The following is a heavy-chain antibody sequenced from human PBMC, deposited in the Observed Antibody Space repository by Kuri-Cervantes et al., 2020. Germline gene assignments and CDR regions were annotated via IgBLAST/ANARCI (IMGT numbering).Heavy chain of an antibody. CDR3: TTDFDSRHYYDNSGYYQTNFDY. CDR2: IKSRTDGGTI. V-gene: IGHV3-15*01. CDR1: GFTFSSYW. J-gene: IGHJ4*02. D-gene: IGHD3-22*01. Sequence: GGSLRLSCAASGFTFSSYWMSWVRQAPGKGLEWVGRIKSRTDGGTIDYTAPVKGRFTISRDDSKDTLYLQMSSLKSDDTAVYYCTTDFDSRHYYDNSGYYQTNFDYWGQGTLVTVSS.